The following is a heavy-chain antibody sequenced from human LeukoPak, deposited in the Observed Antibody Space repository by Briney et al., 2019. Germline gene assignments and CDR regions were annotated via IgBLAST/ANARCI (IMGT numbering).Heavy chain of an antibody. CDR3: ASEFRDLWRKYLDY. CDR2: IKGDGGEK. CDR1: VLSFSDRW. J-gene: IGHJ4*02. Sequence: GGSLRLSCVVSVLSFSDRWMSWVRQAPGKGLEWVANIKGDGGEKYYVDSVKGRFSISRDNAKNSVYLEMSSLRAEDTALYYCASEFRDLWRKYLDYWGQGTLVTVSS. V-gene: IGHV3-7*01. D-gene: IGHD2-21*01.